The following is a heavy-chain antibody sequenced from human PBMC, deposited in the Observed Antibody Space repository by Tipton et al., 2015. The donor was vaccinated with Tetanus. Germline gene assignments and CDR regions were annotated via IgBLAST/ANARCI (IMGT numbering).Heavy chain of an antibody. J-gene: IGHJ5*02. D-gene: IGHD6-13*01. Sequence: TLSLTCAVYGGTFNNYFWTWIRQPPGKGLEWIGEINYDGSTNYSPSLKSRVTLSLDTTKKQVSLKLSSVTAADTAVHYCARGRQRLVPAGFDLWGQGTLVTVSS. CDR3: ARGRQRLVPAGFDL. CDR2: INYDGST. V-gene: IGHV4-34*01. CDR1: GGTFNNYF.